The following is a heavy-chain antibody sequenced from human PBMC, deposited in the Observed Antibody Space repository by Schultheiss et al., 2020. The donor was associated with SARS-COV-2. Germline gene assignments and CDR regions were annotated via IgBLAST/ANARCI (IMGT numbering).Heavy chain of an antibody. D-gene: IGHD5-12*01. J-gene: IGHJ4*02. Sequence: ASVKVSCKASGYTFTSYGISWVRQAPGQGLEWMGWISAYNGNTNYAQKLQGRVTMTTDTSTSTAYMELRSLRSDDTAVYYCARDPGYSGYRDIKAVYWGQGTLVTVSS. CDR1: GYTFTSYG. CDR3: ARDPGYSGYRDIKAVY. V-gene: IGHV1-18*01. CDR2: ISAYNGNT.